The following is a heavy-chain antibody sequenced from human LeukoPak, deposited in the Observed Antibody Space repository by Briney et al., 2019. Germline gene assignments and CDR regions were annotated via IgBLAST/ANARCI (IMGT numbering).Heavy chain of an antibody. D-gene: IGHD3-22*01. CDR3: AKAGGSGYYYYFDY. CDR1: GFTFSSYA. CDR2: ISGSGGST. Sequence: GGSPRLSCAASGFTFSSYAMSWVRQAPGKGLEWVLAISGSGGSTHYADSVKGRFTISRDNSKNTLYLQMNSLRAEDTAVYYCAKAGGSGYYYYFDYWGQGTLVTVSS. J-gene: IGHJ4*02. V-gene: IGHV3-23*01.